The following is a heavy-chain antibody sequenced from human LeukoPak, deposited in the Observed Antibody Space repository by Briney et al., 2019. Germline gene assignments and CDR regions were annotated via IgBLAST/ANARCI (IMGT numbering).Heavy chain of an antibody. CDR1: GFTFSSYG. CDR2: IWYDGSNK. J-gene: IGHJ4*02. Sequence: GGSLRLSCAASGFTFSSYGMHWVRQAPGKGLEWVAVIWYDGSNKYYADSVKGRFTISRDNAKNTLYLQMNSLRAEDTAVYYCARGSAKGGRGLQWLVQGVNDYWGQGTLVTVSS. CDR3: ARGSAKGGRGLQWLVQGVNDY. D-gene: IGHD6-19*01. V-gene: IGHV3-33*01.